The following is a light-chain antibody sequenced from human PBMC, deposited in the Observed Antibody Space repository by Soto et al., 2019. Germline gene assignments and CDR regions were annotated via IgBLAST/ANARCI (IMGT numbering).Light chain of an antibody. V-gene: IGKV1-33*01. CDR1: QDISNY. CDR3: QQYDTLPYT. CDR2: DSS. J-gene: IGKJ2*01. Sequence: DIQMTQSPPSLSASVGDRVTIACQASQDISNYLNWYQQKPGKAPKLLIYDSSDLETGVPSRFSGSGSGTDFTFTISSLQPEDVAIYYCQQYDTLPYTFGQGTKLQIK.